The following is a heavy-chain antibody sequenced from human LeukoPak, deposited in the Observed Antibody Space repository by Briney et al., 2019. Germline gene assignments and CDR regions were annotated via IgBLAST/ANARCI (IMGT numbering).Heavy chain of an antibody. Sequence: GGSLRLSCAASGFTFSSYAMHWVRQAPGKGLEWVAVISYDGSNKYYADSVKGRFTISRDNSKNTLYLQMNSLRAEDTAVYYCAKDQAGDLAFDIWGQGTMVTVSS. CDR3: AKDQAGDLAFDI. CDR2: ISYDGSNK. D-gene: IGHD7-27*01. J-gene: IGHJ3*02. CDR1: GFTFSSYA. V-gene: IGHV3-30-3*01.